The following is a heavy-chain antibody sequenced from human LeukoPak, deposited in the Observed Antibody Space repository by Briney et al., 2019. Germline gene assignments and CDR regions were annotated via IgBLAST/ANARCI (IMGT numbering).Heavy chain of an antibody. Sequence: GASVKVSCKASGGTFSSYAISWVRQAPGQGLEWMGGIIPIFGTANYAQKFQGRVTITADESTSTAYMELSSLRSEDTAVYYCARARKSQRWLQLLDYWGQGTLVTVSS. CDR2: IIPIFGTA. CDR1: GGTFSSYA. V-gene: IGHV1-69*01. J-gene: IGHJ4*02. D-gene: IGHD5-24*01. CDR3: ARARKSQRWLQLLDY.